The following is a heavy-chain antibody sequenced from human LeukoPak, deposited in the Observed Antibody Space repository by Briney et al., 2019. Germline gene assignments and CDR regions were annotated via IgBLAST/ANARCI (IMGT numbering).Heavy chain of an antibody. V-gene: IGHV4-31*03. D-gene: IGHD3-10*01. CDR2: IYYSGST. J-gene: IGHJ4*02. Sequence: PSETLSLTCTVSGGSFSSGGYYWSWLRQHPGMGLEWIGYIYYSGSTYYNPSLKSRVTISVDTSKNQFSLKLSSVTAADTAVYYCARGQGSGSYDYFDYWGQGTLVTVSS. CDR3: ARGQGSGSYDYFDY. CDR1: GGSFSSGGYY.